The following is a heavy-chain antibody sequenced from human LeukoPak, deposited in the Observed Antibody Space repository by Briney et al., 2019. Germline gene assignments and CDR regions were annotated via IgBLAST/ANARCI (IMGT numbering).Heavy chain of an antibody. D-gene: IGHD6-19*01. CDR3: ARESETSGWYDY. J-gene: IGHJ4*02. CDR1: GLIFDNYA. Sequence: GGSLRLSCAAPGLIFDNYAIHWVRQAPGKGLEWVSLISGDGGSTFYADSVRGRFTISRDNTRKSLSLQMSSLRGEDTALYYCARESETSGWYDYWGQGTLVTVSS. CDR2: ISGDGGST. V-gene: IGHV3-43*02.